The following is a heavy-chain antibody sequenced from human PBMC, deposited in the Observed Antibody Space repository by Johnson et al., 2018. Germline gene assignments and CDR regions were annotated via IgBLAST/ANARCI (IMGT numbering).Heavy chain of an antibody. CDR2: ISYDGSNK. V-gene: IGHV3-30*03. D-gene: IGHD2-2*01. Sequence: QVQLQESGGGVVQPGKSLRLSCAASGFTFSSYGMHWVRQAPGKGLEWVAVISYDGSNKYYTDSVKVRFTISRDNAKNSLYLQMNSLRAEDTALYHCARQLGYGSSTSCYHAFDIWGQGTMVTVSS. CDR1: GFTFSSYG. CDR3: ARQLGYGSSTSCYHAFDI. J-gene: IGHJ3*02.